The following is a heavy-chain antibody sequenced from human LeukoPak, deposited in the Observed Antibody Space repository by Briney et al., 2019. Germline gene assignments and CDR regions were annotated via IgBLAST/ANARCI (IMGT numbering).Heavy chain of an antibody. D-gene: IGHD4-17*01. CDR1: GFTFNTYA. J-gene: IGHJ4*02. V-gene: IGHV3-23*01. Sequence: GGSLRLSCAASGFTFNTYAMSWVRQAPGKGLEWGSAISGSGRSTFYADSVKGRFTISRDNSRNTLYLQMNSLRAEDTAVYYCAKDTVTTGTDHWGQGTLVTVSS. CDR2: ISGSGRST. CDR3: AKDTVTTGTDH.